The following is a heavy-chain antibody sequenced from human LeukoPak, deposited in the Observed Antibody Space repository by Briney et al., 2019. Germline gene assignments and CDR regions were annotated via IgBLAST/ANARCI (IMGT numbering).Heavy chain of an antibody. CDR3: ARLKARDAFDI. CDR1: GGSISSYY. Sequence: SETLSLTCTVSGGSISSYYWSWIRQPPGTGLEWIGYVYYSGSTMYNPSLRSRVTISVDTSKNQFSLKLSSVTAADTAVYYCARLKARDAFDIWGQGTMVTVSS. CDR2: VYYSGST. V-gene: IGHV4-59*08. J-gene: IGHJ3*02.